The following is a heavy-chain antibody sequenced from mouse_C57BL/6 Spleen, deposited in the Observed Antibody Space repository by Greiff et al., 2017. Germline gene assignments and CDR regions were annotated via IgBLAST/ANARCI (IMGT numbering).Heavy chain of an antibody. CDR2: IYPGDGDT. V-gene: IGHV1-82*01. J-gene: IGHJ2*01. D-gene: IGHD2-1*01. CDR3: ARMIYYGYFDY. Sequence: QVQLQQSGPELVKPGASVKISCKASGYAFSSSWMNWVKQRPGKGLEWIGRIYPGDGDTNYNGKFKGKATLTADKSSSTAYMQLSSLTSEDSAVYFCARMIYYGYFDYWGQGTTLTVSS. CDR1: GYAFSSSW.